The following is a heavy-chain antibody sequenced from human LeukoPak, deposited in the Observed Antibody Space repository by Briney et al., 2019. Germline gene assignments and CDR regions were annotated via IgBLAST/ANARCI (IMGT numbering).Heavy chain of an antibody. J-gene: IGHJ4*02. CDR1: GFSFTMYD. CDR3: ARDSSVVRYFEWWDYFDH. CDR2: ISPDGFNQ. Sequence: GGSLRLSCVASGFSFTMYDMHWVRQAPGKGLEWVAVISPDGFNQKYADSVKGRFTVSRENSKNTLHLQMNGLRPEDTAVYCCARDSSVVRYFEWWDYFDHWGQGTMVTVSS. D-gene: IGHD3-9*01. V-gene: IGHV3-30-3*01.